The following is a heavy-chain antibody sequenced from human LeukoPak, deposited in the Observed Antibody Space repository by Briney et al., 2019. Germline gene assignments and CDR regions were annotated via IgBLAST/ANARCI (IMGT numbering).Heavy chain of an antibody. D-gene: IGHD6-13*01. CDR2: INTNTGNP. J-gene: IGHJ4*02. CDR1: GYTFTSYT. CDR3: ARVTRAAAGAYYFDY. V-gene: IGHV7-4-1*02. Sequence: ASVKVSCKASGYTFTSYTMNWVRQPPGQGLEWMGWINTNTGNPTYAQGFTGRFVFSLDTSVSTAYLQISSLKAEDTAVYYCARVTRAAAGAYYFDYWGQGTLVTVSS.